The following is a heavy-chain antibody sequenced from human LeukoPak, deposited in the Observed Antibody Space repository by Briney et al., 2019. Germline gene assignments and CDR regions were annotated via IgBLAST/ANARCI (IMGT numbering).Heavy chain of an antibody. V-gene: IGHV3-23*01. CDR2: ISGSGGST. J-gene: IGHJ4*02. CDR1: GFTFSSYA. CDR3: AKAGYGGTSGRNYFDY. Sequence: PGGSLRPSCAASGFTFSSYAMSWVRQAPGKGLEWVSAISGSGGSTYYADSVKGRFTISRDNSKNTLYLQMNSLRAEDTAVYYCAKAGYGGTSGRNYFDYWGQGTLVTVSS. D-gene: IGHD4-23*01.